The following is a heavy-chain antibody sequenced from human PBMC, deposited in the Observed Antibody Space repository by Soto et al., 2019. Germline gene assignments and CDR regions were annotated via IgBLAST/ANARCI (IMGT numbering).Heavy chain of an antibody. Sequence: GASVKVSCKASGGSFSNFGISWVRQAPGQGLEWMGGIIPIFGTANYAQKFQGRVTITADESTSTAYMELSSLRSEDTAVYYCARDRGLVSSSWQYYYYGMDVWGQGTTVTVSS. CDR2: IIPIFGTA. J-gene: IGHJ6*02. D-gene: IGHD6-13*01. CDR1: GGSFSNFG. V-gene: IGHV1-69*13. CDR3: ARDRGLVSSSWQYYYYGMDV.